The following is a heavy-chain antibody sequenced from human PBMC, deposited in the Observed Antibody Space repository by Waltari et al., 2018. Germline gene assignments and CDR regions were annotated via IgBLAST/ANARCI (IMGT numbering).Heavy chain of an antibody. J-gene: IGHJ4*02. CDR1: GCTCHDYG. CDR3: VRGSTGIIFDY. Sequence: EVQLVESGGGVVGPGGSLRLSCAVFGCTCHDYGMILVRQVPGRGLEWVSGINWNGGRTRYTESVKGRFTISRDNAKNSLYLQMNSLRAEDTALYYCVRGSTGIIFDYWGQGTLVTVSS. CDR2: INWNGGRT. D-gene: IGHD1-1*01. V-gene: IGHV3-20*04.